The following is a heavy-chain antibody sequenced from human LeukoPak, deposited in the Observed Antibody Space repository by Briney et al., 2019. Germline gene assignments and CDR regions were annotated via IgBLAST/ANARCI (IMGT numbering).Heavy chain of an antibody. V-gene: IGHV3-30*18. J-gene: IGHJ1*01. D-gene: IGHD6-13*01. CDR3: AKEWGMAAAGRVSFQH. CDR1: GFTFSSYG. CDR2: ISYDESNK. Sequence: PGRSLRLSCAASGFTFSSYGMHWVRQAPGKGLEWVAVISYDESNKYYADSVKGRYTISRDNSKNTLYLQMNSLRSEDTAVYYCAKEWGMAAAGRVSFQHWGQGTLVTVSS.